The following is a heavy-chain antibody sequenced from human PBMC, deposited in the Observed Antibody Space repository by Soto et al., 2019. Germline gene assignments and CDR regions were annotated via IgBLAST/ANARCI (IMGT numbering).Heavy chain of an antibody. J-gene: IGHJ6*02. V-gene: IGHV5-51*01. CDR1: GYSFSTYR. CDR2: IYPGDSDT. Sequence: GESLKISCKASGYSFSTYRIAWVRQMPGKGLELMGIIYPGDSDTRYSPSFEGQVTISADKSISTAYLQWSSLKASDTAMYYCARTSMQSRGYSYGHGGMDVWGQGTTVTVSS. CDR3: ARTSMQSRGYSYGHGGMDV. D-gene: IGHD5-18*01.